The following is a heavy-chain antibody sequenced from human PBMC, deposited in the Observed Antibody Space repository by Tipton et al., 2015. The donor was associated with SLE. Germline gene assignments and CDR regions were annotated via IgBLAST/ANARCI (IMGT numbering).Heavy chain of an antibody. CDR1: GFDFWTYG. CDR2: IWYDGSNA. V-gene: IGHV3-33*06. CDR3: VKDARSGYFDY. D-gene: IGHD3-22*01. J-gene: IGHJ4*02. Sequence: SLRLSCAATGFDFWTYGMHWVRQGPGKRLEWVANIWYDGSNAKYLDSVKGRFTISRDNSKNTLYLQMNSLRVEDTALYYCVKDARSGYFDYWGRGALVTVSS.